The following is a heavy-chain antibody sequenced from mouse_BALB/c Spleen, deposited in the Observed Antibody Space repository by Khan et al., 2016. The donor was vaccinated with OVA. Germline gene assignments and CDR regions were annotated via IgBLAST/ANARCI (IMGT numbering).Heavy chain of an antibody. CDR3: AIYHGYFDV. CDR1: GYSFTGYY. V-gene: IGHV1-26*01. D-gene: IGHD1-1*01. CDR2: VNPNNGGT. J-gene: IGHJ1*01. Sequence: LEESGPDLVKPGASVKISCKASGYSFTGYYLHWVKQSHGKSLEWIGRVNPNNGGTSYNQKFKGKAILTVDKSSNTAYMELRSLTSEDSAVYSCAIYHGYFDVWGAGTTVTVSS.